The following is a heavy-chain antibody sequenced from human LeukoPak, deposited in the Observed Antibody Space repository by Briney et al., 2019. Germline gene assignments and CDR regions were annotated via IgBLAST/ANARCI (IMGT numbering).Heavy chain of an antibody. CDR1: GGSFSGYF. Sequence: PSETLSLTCAVYGGSFSGYFWSWIRQPPGKGLEWIGEINPSGSTNYNPSLKSRVTISVDTSKNQFSLKLSSVTAADTAVYYCARGDYGDYSNWFDPWGQGTLVTVSS. D-gene: IGHD4-17*01. CDR3: ARGDYGDYSNWFDP. J-gene: IGHJ5*02. CDR2: INPSGST. V-gene: IGHV4-34*01.